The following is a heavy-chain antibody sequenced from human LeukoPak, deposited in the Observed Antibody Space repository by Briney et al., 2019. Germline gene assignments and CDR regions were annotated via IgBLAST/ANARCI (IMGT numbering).Heavy chain of an antibody. D-gene: IGHD3-3*01. J-gene: IGHJ4*02. CDR2: INWNGGST. V-gene: IGHV3-20*04. CDR3: ARVVPITIFDY. Sequence: GESLRLSCAASGFTFDDYGMSWVRQAPGKGLEWVSGINWNGGSTGYADSVKGRFTISRDNAKNSLYLQMNSLRAEDTALYYCARVVPITIFDYWGQGTLVTVSS. CDR1: GFTFDDYG.